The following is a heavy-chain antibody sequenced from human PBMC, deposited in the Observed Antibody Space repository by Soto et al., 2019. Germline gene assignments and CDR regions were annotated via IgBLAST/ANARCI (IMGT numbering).Heavy chain of an antibody. CDR1: GGSISSGGYY. J-gene: IGHJ4*02. V-gene: IGHV4-31*03. Sequence: SETLSLTCTVSGGSISSGGYYWSWIRQHPGKGLEWIGYIYYSGSTYYNPSLKSRVTISVDTSKNQFSLKLSSVTAADTAVYYCARAPRSGSYYRTFDYWGQGTLVTVSS. D-gene: IGHD3-10*01. CDR3: ARAPRSGSYYRTFDY. CDR2: IYYSGST.